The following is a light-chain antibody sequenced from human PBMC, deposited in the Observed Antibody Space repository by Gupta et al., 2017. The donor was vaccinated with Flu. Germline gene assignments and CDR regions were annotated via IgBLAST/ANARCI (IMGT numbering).Light chain of an antibody. V-gene: IGKV2-30*01. Sequence: DVVMTQSPLSLPVTLGQPASIPCRSSQGLVYSDGNTYLHWFQQRPGQSPRRLTYQVSYRDSGVPDRFSGSGSGTDFTLKISRVEAEDVGIYFCMQGAHWPWAFGQGTTVEIK. CDR2: QVS. CDR3: MQGAHWPWA. CDR1: QGLVYSDGNTY. J-gene: IGKJ1*01.